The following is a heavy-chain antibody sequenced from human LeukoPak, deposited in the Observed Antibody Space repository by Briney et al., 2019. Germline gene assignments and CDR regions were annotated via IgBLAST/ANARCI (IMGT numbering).Heavy chain of an antibody. V-gene: IGHV3-53*01. CDR3: ARDGGYGHDY. D-gene: IGHD5-18*01. Sequence: GGSLTLSCTVSGFTVSSNYMSWVRQAPGKGLDWVSVIYSGGSTYYADAVKRRFTISRDNSKNTLYLQMNSLRAEDTAVYYCARDGGYGHDYWGQGGLVTVCS. J-gene: IGHJ4*02. CDR1: GFTVSSNY. CDR2: IYSGGST.